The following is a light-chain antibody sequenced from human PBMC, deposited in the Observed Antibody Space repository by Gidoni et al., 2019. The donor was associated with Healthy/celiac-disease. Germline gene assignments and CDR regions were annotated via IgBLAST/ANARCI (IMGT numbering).Light chain of an antibody. CDR2: GAS. V-gene: IGKV3-15*01. Sequence: EIVMKQSPATLSVSPGERATLSCRASQSVSSNLAWYQKKPGQSPRLLIYGASTRATGIPARFSVSGSGTEFTLTISSLQSEDFAVYYCQQYNNWPKTFGQGTKVEIK. J-gene: IGKJ1*01. CDR1: QSVSSN. CDR3: QQYNNWPKT.